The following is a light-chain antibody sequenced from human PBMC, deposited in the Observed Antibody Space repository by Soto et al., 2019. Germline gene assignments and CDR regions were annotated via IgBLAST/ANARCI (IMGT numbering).Light chain of an antibody. CDR1: QSISSW. J-gene: IGKJ1*01. V-gene: IGKV1-5*03. CDR3: QQNNSYSPLT. CDR2: KAS. Sequence: DIQMTQSPSTLSASVGDRVTITCRASQSISSWLAWYQQKPGKAPKLLIYKASSLASGVPSRFSGSGSGTAFTLTISSLQPDDFSTYYCQQNNSYSPLTFGQGTKVEIK.